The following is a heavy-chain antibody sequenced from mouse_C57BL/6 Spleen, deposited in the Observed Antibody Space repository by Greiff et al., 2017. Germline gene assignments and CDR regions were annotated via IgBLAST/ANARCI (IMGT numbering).Heavy chain of an antibody. CDR1: GYTFTSYW. V-gene: IGHV1-55*01. J-gene: IGHJ2*01. Sequence: QVQLQQPGAELVKPGASVKMSCKASGYTFTSYWITWVKQRPGQGLEWIGDIYPGSGSTNYNEKFKSKATLTVDTSSSTAYMQRSSLTSEDSAVYYCARERDYYGSHFDYWGQGTTLTVSS. CDR3: ARERDYYGSHFDY. CDR2: IYPGSGST. D-gene: IGHD1-1*01.